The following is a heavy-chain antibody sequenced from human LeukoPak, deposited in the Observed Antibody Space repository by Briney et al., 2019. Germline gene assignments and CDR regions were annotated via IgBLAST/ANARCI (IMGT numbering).Heavy chain of an antibody. J-gene: IGHJ4*02. Sequence: PGTSLRLSCAASGFIFDDYAVHWVRQAPGKGLEWVSGISGSGGSTYYADPVKGRFTISRDNSKNTLYLQMNSLRAEDTAVYYCAREDSGEPFDYWGQGTLVTVSS. CDR1: GFIFDDYA. CDR3: AREDSGEPFDY. CDR2: ISGSGGST. V-gene: IGHV3-23*01. D-gene: IGHD4/OR15-4a*01.